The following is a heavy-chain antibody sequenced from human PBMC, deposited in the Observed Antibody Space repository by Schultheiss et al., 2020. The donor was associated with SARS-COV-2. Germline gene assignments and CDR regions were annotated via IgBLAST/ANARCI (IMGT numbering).Heavy chain of an antibody. V-gene: IGHV3-21*04. Sequence: GGSLRLSCAASGFTFSSYGMHWVRQAPGKGLEFVASIRSSGRDIYYADSMQGRFTVSRDNAKNSLFLQMNSLRAEDTAVYYCARSNRESYYFDRSGFWSHDLWGQGTLVTVSS. CDR1: GFTFSSYG. CDR3: ARSNRESYYFDRSGFWSHDL. J-gene: IGHJ4*02. D-gene: IGHD3-22*01. CDR2: IRSSGRDI.